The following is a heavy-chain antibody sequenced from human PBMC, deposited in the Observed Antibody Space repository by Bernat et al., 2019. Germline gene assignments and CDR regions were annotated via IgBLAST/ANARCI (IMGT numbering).Heavy chain of an antibody. D-gene: IGHD6-13*01. J-gene: IGHJ6*02. V-gene: IGHV3-9*01. Sequence: EVQLVESGGGLVQPGRSLRLSCAASGFTFGNYAMYWVRQAPGKGLEWVSGISWNSGSIGYAGSVKGRFTISRDNAKNSLYLQMNSLRGEDTALYYCVKVLRAAANTDFYHGMDVWGQGTTVTVSS. CDR3: VKVLRAAANTDFYHGMDV. CDR1: GFTFGNYA. CDR2: ISWNSGSI.